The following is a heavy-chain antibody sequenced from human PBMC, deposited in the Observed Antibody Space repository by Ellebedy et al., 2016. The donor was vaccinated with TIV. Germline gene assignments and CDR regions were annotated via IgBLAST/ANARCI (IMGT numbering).Heavy chain of an antibody. CDR2: INPRDGSI. D-gene: IGHD4-23*01. CDR1: VYTFDNYY. V-gene: IGHV1-46*02. CDR3: ARGSGNYGGGSGGIFDY. Sequence: AASVKVSCKASVYTFDNYYIHWVRQTPGQGLEWMGIINPRDGSISYVQKFQDKVIMTRDTSTSTVYMELSSLKSEDTDVYYCARGSGNYGGGSGGIFDYWGQGSLVTVYS. J-gene: IGHJ4*02.